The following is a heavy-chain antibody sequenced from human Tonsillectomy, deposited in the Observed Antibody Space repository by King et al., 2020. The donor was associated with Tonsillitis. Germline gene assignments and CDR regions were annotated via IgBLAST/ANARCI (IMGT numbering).Heavy chain of an antibody. CDR2: INPNSGGK. CDR3: ASGPGWPYAFDI. J-gene: IGHJ3*02. D-gene: IGHD2-15*01. V-gene: IGHV1-2*02. CDR1: GYTFIDYY. Sequence: QLVQSGAEVKKPGASVKVSCKASGYTFIDYYLHWVRQAPGQGLEWMGWINPNSGGKNYSQKFQARVTMNRDTPISTAYMELSSLRSDDTAVYYCASGPGWPYAFDIWGQGTMVTVSS.